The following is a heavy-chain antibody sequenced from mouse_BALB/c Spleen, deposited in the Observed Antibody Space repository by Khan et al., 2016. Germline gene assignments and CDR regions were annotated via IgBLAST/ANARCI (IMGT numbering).Heavy chain of an antibody. J-gene: IGHJ4*01. V-gene: IGHV9-1*02. Sequence: QIQLVQSGPELKKPGETVKISCKASGYTFTNYGMNWVKQAPGKGLKWMGWINTYSGEPTYADDFKGRFAFSLDTFASTASLQINNLTFEDIATYVCARGENIRISAFAMDYWGQGTSVTVSS. CDR1: GYTFTNYG. CDR3: ARGENIRISAFAMDY. CDR2: INTYSGEP.